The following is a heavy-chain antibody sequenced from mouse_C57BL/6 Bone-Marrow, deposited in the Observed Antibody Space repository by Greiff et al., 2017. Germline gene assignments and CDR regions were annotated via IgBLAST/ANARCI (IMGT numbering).Heavy chain of an antibody. V-gene: IGHV1-62-2*01. CDR1: GYTFTEYT. D-gene: IGHD2-3*01. CDR2: FYPGSGSI. CDR3: ARHEVYDGYYAWFAY. Sequence: QVQLQQPGAELVKPGASVKMSCKASGYTFTEYTIHGVKQRSGQGLEWIGWFYPGSGSIKYNEKFKDKATLTADKSSSTVYMELSRLTSEDSAVYFCARHEVYDGYYAWFAYWGQGTLVTVSA. J-gene: IGHJ3*01.